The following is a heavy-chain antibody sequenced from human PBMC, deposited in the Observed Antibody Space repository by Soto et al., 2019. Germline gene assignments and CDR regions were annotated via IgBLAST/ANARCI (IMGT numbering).Heavy chain of an antibody. V-gene: IGHV4-31*11. Sequence: SETLSLTCAVSGGSIIIASYSLNWIRQSPGRGLEWIGHIYSSGSTYYNPSLKSRVSISVDTSNNQFSLKLTSVTAADTAVYFCAREDAASSERWFDAWGQGILVTVSS. CDR3: AREDAASSERWFDA. D-gene: IGHD5-18*01. J-gene: IGHJ5*02. CDR2: IYSSGST. CDR1: GGSIIIASYS.